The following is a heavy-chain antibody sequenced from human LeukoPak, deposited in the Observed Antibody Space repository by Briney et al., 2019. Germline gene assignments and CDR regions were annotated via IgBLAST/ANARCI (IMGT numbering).Heavy chain of an antibody. CDR3: AKDQWIEQMLGSHCDY. CDR2: IRYDGSNS. J-gene: IGHJ4*02. D-gene: IGHD5-12*01. V-gene: IGHV3-30*02. Sequence: GRSLRLSCAASGFNVSSYGMHWVRQAPGKGLEWVAFIRYDGSNSYYIDSVKGRFTISRDNSKNTLYLQMNSLRAEDTAVYYCAKDQWIEQMLGSHCDYWGQGTLVTVSS. CDR1: GFNVSSYG.